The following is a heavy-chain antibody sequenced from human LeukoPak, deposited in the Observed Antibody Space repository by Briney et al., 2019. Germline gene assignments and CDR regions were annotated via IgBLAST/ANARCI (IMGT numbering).Heavy chain of an antibody. V-gene: IGHV5-51*01. CDR1: GYSFTSYW. Sequence: GESLKISCKGSGYSFTSYWIGCVRQMPGKGLEWMGIIYPGDSDTRYSPSFQGQVTISADKSISTAYLQWSSLKASDTAMYYCAASYGSGSYYNSYYYYYGMDVWGQGTTVTVSS. CDR2: IYPGDSDT. D-gene: IGHD3-10*01. J-gene: IGHJ6*02. CDR3: AASYGSGSYYNSYYYYYGMDV.